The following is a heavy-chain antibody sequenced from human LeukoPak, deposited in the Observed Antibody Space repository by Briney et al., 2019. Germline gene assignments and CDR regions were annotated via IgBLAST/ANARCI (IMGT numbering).Heavy chain of an antibody. CDR1: GFTFSSYW. V-gene: IGHV3-7*01. D-gene: IGHD6-13*01. CDR3: ARATGIAAAGRTRPYYYYGMDV. CDR2: IKQDGSEK. J-gene: IGHJ6*02. Sequence: GGSLRLSCAASGFTFSSYWMSWVRQAPGKGLEWVANIKQDGSEKYYVGSVKGRFTISRDNAKNSLYLQMNSLRAEDTAVYYCARATGIAAAGRTRPYYYYGMDVWGQGTTVTVSS.